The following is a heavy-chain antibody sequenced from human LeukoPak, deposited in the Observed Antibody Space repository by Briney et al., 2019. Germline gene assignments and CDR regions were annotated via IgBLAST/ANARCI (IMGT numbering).Heavy chain of an antibody. J-gene: IGHJ4*02. Sequence: GGSLRLSCAASGFTFSSYWMHWVRQAPGKGLVWVSRINSNGSSTTYAGSVKGRFTISRDNAKNTLYLQMNSLRAEDTAVYYCAKGSVAEALFDYWGQGTLVTVSS. D-gene: IGHD6-19*01. CDR3: AKGSVAEALFDY. V-gene: IGHV3-74*01. CDR2: INSNGSST. CDR1: GFTFSSYW.